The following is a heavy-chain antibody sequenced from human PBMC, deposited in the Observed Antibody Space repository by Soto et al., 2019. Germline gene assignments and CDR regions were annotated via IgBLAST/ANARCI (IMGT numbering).Heavy chain of an antibody. CDR3: AKDKYSSSWRYFDY. J-gene: IGHJ4*02. V-gene: IGHV3-23*01. CDR1: GFTFSSHA. Sequence: PSETLSLSCAASGFTFSSHAMGWLRQAPGTEPEWVAFVDGSGADTSYADSVKGRFTISRDNSENSLYLHMNSLRAEDTAVYYCAKDKYSSSWRYFDYWGQGTLVTVS. D-gene: IGHD6-13*01. CDR2: VDGSGADT.